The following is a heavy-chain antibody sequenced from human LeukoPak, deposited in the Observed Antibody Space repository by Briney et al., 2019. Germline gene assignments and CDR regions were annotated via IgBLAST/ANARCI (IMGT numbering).Heavy chain of an antibody. J-gene: IGHJ4*02. CDR3: ARDHLSYYDSSGSMWVDY. CDR2: ISGYNGNT. CDR1: GYTFTGYG. D-gene: IGHD3-22*01. V-gene: IGHV1-18*01. Sequence: GASVKVSCKASGYTFTGYGISWVRQAPGQGLEWLGWISGYNGNTNYAQKVQGRVTMTTDTPTNTAYMELRSLRSDDTAVYYCARDHLSYYDSSGSMWVDYWGQGTLVTVSS.